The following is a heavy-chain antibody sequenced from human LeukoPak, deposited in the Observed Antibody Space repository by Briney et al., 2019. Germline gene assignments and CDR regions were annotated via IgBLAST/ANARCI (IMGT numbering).Heavy chain of an antibody. CDR3: ARDNGIVGSNHAFDI. D-gene: IGHD1-26*01. Sequence: SETLSLTCTVSGGSISSYYWSWIRQPAGKGLEWIGRIYTSGSTNYNPSLKSRVTMSVDTSKNQFSLKLSSVTAADTAVYYCARDNGIVGSNHAFDIWGQGTMVTVSS. J-gene: IGHJ3*02. CDR1: GGSISSYY. V-gene: IGHV4-4*07. CDR2: IYTSGST.